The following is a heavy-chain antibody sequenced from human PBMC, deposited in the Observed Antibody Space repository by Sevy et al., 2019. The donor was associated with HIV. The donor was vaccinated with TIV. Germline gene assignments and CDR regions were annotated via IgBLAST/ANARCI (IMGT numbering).Heavy chain of an antibody. CDR2: FDPEDDET. CDR1: GYTLTKLA. CDR3: ATTKDYYESSGSPFDS. J-gene: IGHJ4*02. Sequence: ASVKVSCKVSGYTLTKLAMHWVRQAPGKGLEWMGSFDPEDDETIYAQKFQGRVMMTEDTSTDTAYMELSSLRYEDTAVYYCATTKDYYESSGSPFDSWGQGTLVTVSS. D-gene: IGHD3-22*01. V-gene: IGHV1-24*01.